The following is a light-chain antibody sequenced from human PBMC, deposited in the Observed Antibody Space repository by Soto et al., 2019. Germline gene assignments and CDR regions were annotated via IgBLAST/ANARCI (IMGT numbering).Light chain of an antibody. CDR2: DAS. J-gene: IGKJ5*01. CDR3: QQRSNWPPIT. CDR1: QTVSNY. Sequence: EIVLTQSPATLSLSPGERATLSCRASQTVSNYLAWYQQKPGQAPRLLIYDASIRATGIPARFSGSGSGTDFTLTISSLEPEDFAVNYCQQRSNWPPITFGQGTRLEIK. V-gene: IGKV3-11*01.